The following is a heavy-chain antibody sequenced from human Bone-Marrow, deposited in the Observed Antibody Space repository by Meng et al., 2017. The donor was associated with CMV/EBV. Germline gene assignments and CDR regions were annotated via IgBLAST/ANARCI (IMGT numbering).Heavy chain of an antibody. Sequence: SETLFLTCTVSGGSISSYYWSWIRQPPGKGLEWIGYIYYSGSTNYNPSLKSRVTISVDTSKNQFSLKLSSVTAADTAVYYCARSSDRGYFDYWGQGTLVTVSS. CDR2: IYYSGST. CDR1: GGSISSYY. V-gene: IGHV4-59*01. D-gene: IGHD3-10*01. J-gene: IGHJ4*02. CDR3: ARSSDRGYFDY.